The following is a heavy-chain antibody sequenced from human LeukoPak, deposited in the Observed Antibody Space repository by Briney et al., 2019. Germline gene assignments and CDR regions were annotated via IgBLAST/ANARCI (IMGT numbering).Heavy chain of an antibody. CDR2: IIPIFGTA. D-gene: IGHD2-15*01. J-gene: IGHJ6*04. V-gene: IGHV1-69*06. Sequence: ASVKVSCKASGGTFSSYAISWVRQAPGQGLEWMGGIIPIFGTANYAQKFQGRVTITADKSTSTAYMELSSLRSEDTAVYYCARGLVGYCSGGSCYAGYGMDVWGKGTTVTASS. CDR3: ARGLVGYCSGGSCYAGYGMDV. CDR1: GGTFSSYA.